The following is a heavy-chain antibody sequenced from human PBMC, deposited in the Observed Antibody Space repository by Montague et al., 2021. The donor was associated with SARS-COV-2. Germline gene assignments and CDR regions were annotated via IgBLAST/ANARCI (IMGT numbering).Heavy chain of an antibody. CDR1: GGSINTGGYY. D-gene: IGHD5-18*01. CDR2: IYSSGST. CDR3: AREPGYTSFTRWYFDL. Sequence: TLSLTCSVSGGSINTGGYYWNWIRQSAGQGLEWIGRIYSSGSTNSRLSLQSSVTISLATSKNQFSLWLSSVTAAETAVYYGAREPGYTSFTRWYFDLWGPGALVTVSS. V-gene: IGHV4-61*02. J-gene: IGHJ2*01.